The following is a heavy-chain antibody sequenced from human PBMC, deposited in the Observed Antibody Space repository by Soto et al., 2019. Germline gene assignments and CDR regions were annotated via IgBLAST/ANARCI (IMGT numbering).Heavy chain of an antibody. V-gene: IGHV1-2*04. CDR1: GYSFTGYY. D-gene: IGHD5-12*01. Sequence: GASVKVSCKASGYSFTGYYLHWVRQAPGQGLEWLGWINPNSGGTNYAQKFQGWVTMTRDTSISTAYMELSRLRSDDTAVYYCARWSTITNGMDVWGQGTTVTVYS. CDR2: INPNSGGT. J-gene: IGHJ6*02. CDR3: ARWSTITNGMDV.